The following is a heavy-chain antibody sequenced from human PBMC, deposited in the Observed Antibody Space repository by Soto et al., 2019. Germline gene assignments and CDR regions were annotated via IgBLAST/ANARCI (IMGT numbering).Heavy chain of an antibody. CDR2: ISAYNGNT. D-gene: IGHD3-22*01. CDR1: GYTFTSYG. V-gene: IGHV1-18*01. J-gene: IGHJ4*02. Sequence: ASVKVSCKXSGYTFTSYGISWVRQAPGQGLEWMGWISAYNGNTNYAQKLQGRVTMTTDTSTSTAYMELRSLRSDDTAVYYCARERSYSSGYYFDYWGQGTLVTSPQ. CDR3: ARERSYSSGYYFDY.